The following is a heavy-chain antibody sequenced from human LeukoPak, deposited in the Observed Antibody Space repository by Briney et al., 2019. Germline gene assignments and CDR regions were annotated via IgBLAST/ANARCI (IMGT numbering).Heavy chain of an antibody. J-gene: IGHJ4*02. D-gene: IGHD2-15*01. V-gene: IGHV4-4*07. Sequence: SETLSLTCTVSGGSISSYYWSWIRQPAGKGLEWIGRIYTSGSTNYNPSLKSRVTMSVDTSKNQFSLKLSSVTAADTAVYYCASDSPYCSGGSCRTTSDYWGQGTLVTVSS. CDR1: GGSISSYY. CDR2: IYTSGST. CDR3: ASDSPYCSGGSCRTTSDY.